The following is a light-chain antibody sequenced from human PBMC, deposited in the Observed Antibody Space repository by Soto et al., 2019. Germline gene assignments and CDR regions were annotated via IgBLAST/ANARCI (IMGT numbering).Light chain of an antibody. CDR1: QSVSSN. Sequence: ERVMTQSPATLSVSPGERATLCCRASQSVSSNLAWYQQKPGQAPRLLIYGASTRATGIPDRFSGSGSGTDFTLTISSLEPEDFAVYYCQQYNKWPLTFGQGTKVDI. CDR3: QQYNKWPLT. V-gene: IGKV3D-15*01. CDR2: GAS. J-gene: IGKJ1*01.